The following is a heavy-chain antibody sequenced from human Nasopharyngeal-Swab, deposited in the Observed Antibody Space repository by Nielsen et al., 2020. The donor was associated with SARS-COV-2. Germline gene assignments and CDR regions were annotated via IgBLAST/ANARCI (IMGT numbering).Heavy chain of an antibody. CDR3: ARDARIGYCSGGSCHFYYYYYMDV. CDR1: GYPFTSYY. J-gene: IGHJ6*03. D-gene: IGHD2-15*01. CDR2: INPSGGST. Sequence: ASVKVSCEASGYPFTSYYMHWVRQAPGQGLEWMGIINPSGGSTSYAQKFQGRVTMTRDTSTSTVYMELSSLRSEDTAVYYCARDARIGYCSGGSCHFYYYYYMDVWGKGTTVTVSS. V-gene: IGHV1-46*01.